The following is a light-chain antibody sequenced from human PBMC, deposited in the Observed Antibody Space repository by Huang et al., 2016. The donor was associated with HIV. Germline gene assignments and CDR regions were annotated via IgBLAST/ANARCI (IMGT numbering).Light chain of an antibody. CDR2: GAS. CDR1: HNIYNN. Sequence: EIVMTQSPGTLSVSPGERATLSCRASHNIYNNLAWYQQKPGQAPRLFIYGASTRATGIPARFSGSGSGTEFTLTISSLQSEDFAVYYCQQSNDWPLTFGGGTKVEIK. J-gene: IGKJ4*01. V-gene: IGKV3-15*01. CDR3: QQSNDWPLT.